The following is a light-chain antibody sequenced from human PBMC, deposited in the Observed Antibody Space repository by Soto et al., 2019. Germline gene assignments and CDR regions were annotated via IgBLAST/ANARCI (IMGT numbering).Light chain of an antibody. CDR2: GXX. J-gene: IGLJ3*02. Sequence: QSVLTQPASVSGSPGQSITVSCTGSSSDFGDDKYVSWYQQQPGKAPNLLIYGXXXRPSGIXNSFSGSNYGNTASLTISGLQVEDEAEYFCGSFTTSRIWVFGGGTKGTVL. CDR1: SSDFGDDKY. CDR3: GSFTTSRIWV. V-gene: IGLV2-14*03.